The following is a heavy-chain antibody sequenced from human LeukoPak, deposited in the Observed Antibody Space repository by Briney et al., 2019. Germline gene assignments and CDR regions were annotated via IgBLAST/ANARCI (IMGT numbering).Heavy chain of an antibody. D-gene: IGHD2-21*01. Sequence: SVKVSCKASGFTFSRSAVQWVRQAHGQRPEWIGWIVVGSGDTMYAQNFQERVTITRDMSTDTAYMELSSLRFEDTAVYYCAAEIPVRFDPWGQGTPVTVSS. V-gene: IGHV1-58*01. J-gene: IGHJ5*02. CDR2: IVVGSGDT. CDR1: GFTFSRSA. CDR3: AAEIPVRFDP.